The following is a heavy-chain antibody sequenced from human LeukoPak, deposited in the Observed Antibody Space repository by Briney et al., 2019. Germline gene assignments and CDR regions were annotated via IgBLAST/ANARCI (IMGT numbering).Heavy chain of an antibody. CDR1: GFTFSTYA. D-gene: IGHD6-6*01. CDR3: AKHLGYSTSSGIDY. J-gene: IGHJ4*02. V-gene: IGHV3-23*01. CDR2: ISGGVLST. Sequence: PGGSLRLSCAASGFTFSTYAMSWVRQAPGKGLEWVSTISGGVLSTYYADSVKGRFTISRDKSKNTLYLQMDSLRADDTAVYYCAKHLGYSTSSGIDYWGQGTLVTVSS.